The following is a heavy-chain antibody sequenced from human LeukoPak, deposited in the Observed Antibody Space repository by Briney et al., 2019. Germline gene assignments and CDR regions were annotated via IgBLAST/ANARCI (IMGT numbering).Heavy chain of an antibody. V-gene: IGHV3-66*01. CDR3: ARNRVGARTSDAFDI. CDR1: GFTVSSNY. J-gene: IGHJ3*02. D-gene: IGHD1-26*01. CDR2: IYSGGST. Sequence: GGSLRLSCAASGFTVSSNYMSWVRQAAGKGLESVSVIYSGGSTYYADSVKGIFTISRENSKKTLYLQMNSLRAEDTAVYYCARNRVGARTSDAFDIWGKGTMVTVSS.